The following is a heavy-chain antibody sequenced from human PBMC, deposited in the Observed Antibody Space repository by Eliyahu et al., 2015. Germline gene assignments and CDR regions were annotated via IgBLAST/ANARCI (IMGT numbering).Heavy chain of an antibody. CDR3: AKDKPSSSWSNFDY. CDR2: IWSDGSKK. Sequence: QVQLVESGGGVVQPGESLRLSXXASGFTXNAYGMHWVRQAPGKGLEWVAFIWSDGSKKYYADSVKGRFFISRDKSKNTLYLQMNSLTADDTAVYYCAKDKPSSSWSNFDYWGQGTLVTVSS. V-gene: IGHV3-30*02. CDR1: GFTXNAYG. J-gene: IGHJ4*02. D-gene: IGHD6-13*01.